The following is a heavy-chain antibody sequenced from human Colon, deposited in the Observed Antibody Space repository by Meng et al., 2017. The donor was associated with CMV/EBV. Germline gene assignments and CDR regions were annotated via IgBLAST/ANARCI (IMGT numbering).Heavy chain of an antibody. CDR3: ARGWPPDY. CDR1: GFTFSSYW. V-gene: IGHV3-69-1*02. J-gene: IGHJ4*02. Sequence: GGSLRLSCVASGFTFSSYWMHWVRQAPGKGLEWVSSISHSSDTKYADSVKGRFTLSRDNAQNSVFLQMNSLTAEDTAVYYCARGWPPDYWGQGTLVTVSS. D-gene: IGHD6-13*01. CDR2: ISHSSDT.